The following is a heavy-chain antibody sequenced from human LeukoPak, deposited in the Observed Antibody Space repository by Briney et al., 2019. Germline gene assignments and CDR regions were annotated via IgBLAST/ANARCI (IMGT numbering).Heavy chain of an antibody. Sequence: SETLSLTCTVSGGSISSYYWSWIRQPPGKGLEWIGYMDDRGSTNYNPSLKSRVTISVDTSKNQFSLKLNSVTAADTAVYFCARLGHYYGGYNTLDYWGPGTLVTVSP. CDR3: ARLGHYYGGYNTLDY. J-gene: IGHJ4*02. CDR1: GGSISSYY. V-gene: IGHV4-59*01. D-gene: IGHD4-17*01. CDR2: MDDRGST.